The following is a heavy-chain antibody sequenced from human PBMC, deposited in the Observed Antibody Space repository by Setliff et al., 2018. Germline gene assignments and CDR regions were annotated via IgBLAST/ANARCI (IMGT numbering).Heavy chain of an antibody. V-gene: IGHV3-23*01. D-gene: IGHD3-9*01. CDR1: GFTFSSYA. Sequence: PGGSLRLSCAASGFTFSSYAMSWVRQAPGKGLEWVSAISGSGGSTYYADSVKGRFTISRDNSKNTLYLQMNSLRAEDTAVYYCARAPPLLYDILTGYAELDYWGQGTLVTVSS. J-gene: IGHJ4*02. CDR3: ARAPPLLYDILTGYAELDY. CDR2: ISGSGGST.